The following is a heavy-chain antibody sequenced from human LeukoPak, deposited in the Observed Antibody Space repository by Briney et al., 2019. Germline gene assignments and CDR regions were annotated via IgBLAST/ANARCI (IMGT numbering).Heavy chain of an antibody. CDR2: INHRGST. D-gene: IGHD3-10*01. J-gene: IGHJ6*03. CDR3: ARGDYYGSGLYYYYMDV. Sequence: PSETLSLTCAVYGESFGGYCWNCIRQPPGKGLEWIGEINHRGSTNYNPSLKSRVTISVDTSKNQFSLKLSSVTAANTAVYYCARGDYYGSGLYYYYMDVWGKGTTVTVSS. CDR1: GESFGGYC. V-gene: IGHV4-34*01.